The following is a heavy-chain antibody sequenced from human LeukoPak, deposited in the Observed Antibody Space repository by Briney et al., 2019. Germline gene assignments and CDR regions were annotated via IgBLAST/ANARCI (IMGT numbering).Heavy chain of an antibody. V-gene: IGHV1-46*01. CDR3: ARDYYDSSGYYYAPDY. Sequence: ASVTVSCTASGYTFTSYYMHWVRQAPGQGLEWMGIINPSGGSTSYAQKFQGRVTMTRDTSTSTVYMELSSLRSEDTAVYYCARDYYDSSGYYYAPDYWGQGTLVTVSS. J-gene: IGHJ4*02. CDR1: GYTFTSYY. D-gene: IGHD3-22*01. CDR2: INPSGGST.